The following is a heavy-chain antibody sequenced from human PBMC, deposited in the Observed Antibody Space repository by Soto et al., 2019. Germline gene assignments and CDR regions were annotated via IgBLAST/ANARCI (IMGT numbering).Heavy chain of an antibody. Sequence: SETLSLTCTVSGGSISSSSYYWGWIRQPPGKGLEWIGSIYYSGSTYYNPSLKSRVTISVDTSKNQFSLKLSSVTAADTAVYYCAKMGYDFWSGYYMPPNYYYYYMDVWGKGTTVTVSS. CDR2: IYYSGST. CDR1: GGSISSSSYY. J-gene: IGHJ6*03. D-gene: IGHD3-3*01. CDR3: AKMGYDFWSGYYMPPNYYYYYMDV. V-gene: IGHV4-39*01.